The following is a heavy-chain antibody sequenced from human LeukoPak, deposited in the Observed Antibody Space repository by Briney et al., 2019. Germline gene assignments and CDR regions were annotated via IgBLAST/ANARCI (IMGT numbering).Heavy chain of an antibody. Sequence: PGGSLRLSCVASGFTFRNFAMSWVRQAPGKSLEWVSGISDSGDTTVYADSVKGRLTISRDNSKNTVYLQMNSLRPEDTATYYCTKDDVAMVRGVMTKWGQGTLVTGSS. CDR1: GFTFRNFA. J-gene: IGHJ4*02. D-gene: IGHD3-10*01. CDR2: ISDSGDTT. V-gene: IGHV3-23*01. CDR3: TKDDVAMVRGVMTK.